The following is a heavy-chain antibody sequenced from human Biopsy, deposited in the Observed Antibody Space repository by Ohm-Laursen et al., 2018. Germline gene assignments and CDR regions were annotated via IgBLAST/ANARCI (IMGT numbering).Heavy chain of an antibody. CDR1: GGSMTGYE. D-gene: IGHD1-26*01. Sequence: SETLSLTCSVSGGSMTGYEWGWIRLAPGKGLEWIGYIYYSGGTKYNPSLASRVTFSVDMSKSQFSLKLYPVTAADTAVYYCARVEAGTYDALDIWGQGTLVAVSA. CDR2: IYYSGGT. J-gene: IGHJ3*02. V-gene: IGHV4-59*01. CDR3: ARVEAGTYDALDI.